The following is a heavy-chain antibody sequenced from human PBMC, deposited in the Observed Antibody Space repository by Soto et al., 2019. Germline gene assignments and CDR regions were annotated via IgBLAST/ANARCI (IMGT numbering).Heavy chain of an antibody. Sequence: EVQLVESGGGFVQPGGSLRLSCAASGFSLRGYSTIWVRQAPGKGLEWVSYISGSGTTIYYADSVKGRFTISRDNAKNSVYLQMNSLGDEDTAVYYCARGAGYGDYGGYWGQGTLVTVSS. CDR3: ARGAGYGDYGGY. CDR1: GFSLRGYS. CDR2: ISGSGTTI. D-gene: IGHD4-17*01. V-gene: IGHV3-48*02. J-gene: IGHJ4*02.